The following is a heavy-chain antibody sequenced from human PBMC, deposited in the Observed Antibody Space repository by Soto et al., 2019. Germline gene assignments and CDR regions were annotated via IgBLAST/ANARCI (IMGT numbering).Heavy chain of an antibody. J-gene: IGHJ4*02. CDR2: ISKGGSNL. Sequence: GGSLRFSCAASGFTLSSYAIHWVRQAPGKGLEWVTVISKGGSNLYFADSVKGRFTISRDNSKNTLYLQMNSLRSEDTAVYYCAREVEYTSAFGISSSFDYWGQGTRVTVSS. V-gene: IGHV3-30-3*01. CDR1: GFTLSSYA. D-gene: IGHD6-19*01. CDR3: AREVEYTSAFGISSSFDY.